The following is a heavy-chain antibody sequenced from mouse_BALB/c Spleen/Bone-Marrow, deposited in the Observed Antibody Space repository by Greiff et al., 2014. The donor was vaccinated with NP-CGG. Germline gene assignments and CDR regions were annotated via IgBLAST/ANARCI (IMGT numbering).Heavy chain of an antibody. CDR3: ARPRGLYDYWYFDV. Sequence: VQLQQSGAELVEPGASVMLSCKASGYNFTSYWMNWVKQRPGQGLEWIGEIDPTDNYINYNQRVKDKGTLTVDKSSSTAYMQLSSLTSEDSAVYYCARPRGLYDYWYFDVWGAGTTVTVSS. J-gene: IGHJ1*01. V-gene: IGHV1-69*02. D-gene: IGHD2-3*01. CDR1: GYNFTSYW. CDR2: IDPTDNYI.